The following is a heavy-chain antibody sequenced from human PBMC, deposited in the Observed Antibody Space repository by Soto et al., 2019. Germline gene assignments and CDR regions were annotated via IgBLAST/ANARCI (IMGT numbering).Heavy chain of an antibody. V-gene: IGHV6-1*01. D-gene: IGHD3-9*01. CDR1: GDSVSSNSAV. Sequence: SQTLPLTCAVSGDSVSSNSAVWNWIRQSPSRGLEWLGRTYYRSQWHYEYAVFVQSRISIDPDTSKNQFSLQLNSVTPEDTAVYYCVRLVGNSWLDHWGQGTLVTVSS. J-gene: IGHJ4*02. CDR3: VRLVGNSWLDH. CDR2: TYYRSQWHY.